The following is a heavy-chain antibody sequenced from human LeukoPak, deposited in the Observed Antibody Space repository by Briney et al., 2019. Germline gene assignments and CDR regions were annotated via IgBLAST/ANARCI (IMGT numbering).Heavy chain of an antibody. V-gene: IGHV1-46*01. J-gene: IGHJ5*02. CDR3: ARGLGKLGYCSGGSCP. CDR1: GYTFTSYY. Sequence: ASVKVSCKASGYTFTSYYMHWVRQAPGQGLEWMGLINPTGGSTGYAQKFQGRVTMTRNTSISTAYMELSSLRSEDTAVYYCARGLGKLGYCSGGSCPWGQGTLVTVSS. CDR2: INPTGGST. D-gene: IGHD2-15*01.